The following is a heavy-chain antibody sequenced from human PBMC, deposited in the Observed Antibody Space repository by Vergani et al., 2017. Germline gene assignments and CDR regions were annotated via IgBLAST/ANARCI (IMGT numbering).Heavy chain of an antibody. CDR3: ARGVDSSGSWGAFDI. CDR1: GGSFSGYY. D-gene: IGHD3-22*01. J-gene: IGHJ3*02. CDR2: INHSGST. V-gene: IGHV4-34*01. Sequence: QVQLQQWGAGLLKPSETLSLTCAVYGGSFSGYYWSWIRQPPGKGLEWIGEINHSGSTNYNPSLKSRVTISVDTSKNQFSLKLSSVTAADTAVYYCARGVDSSGSWGAFDIWGQGTMVTVSS.